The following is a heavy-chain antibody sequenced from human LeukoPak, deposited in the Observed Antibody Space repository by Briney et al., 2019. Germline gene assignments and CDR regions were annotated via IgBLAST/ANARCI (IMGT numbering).Heavy chain of an antibody. CDR1: GGSISSGGYY. Sequence: PSQTLSLTCTVSGGSISSGGYYRSWIRQPPGKGLEWIGEINHSGSTNYNPSLKSRVTISVDTSKNQFSLKLSSVTAADTAVYYCARGVSNGYDILTGYHLRAFDIWGQGTMVTVSS. CDR3: ARGVSNGYDILTGYHLRAFDI. D-gene: IGHD3-9*01. V-gene: IGHV4-30-2*01. CDR2: INHSGST. J-gene: IGHJ3*02.